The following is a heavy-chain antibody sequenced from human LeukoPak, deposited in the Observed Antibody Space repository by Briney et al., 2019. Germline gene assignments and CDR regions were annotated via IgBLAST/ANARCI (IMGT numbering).Heavy chain of an antibody. V-gene: IGHV3-21*01. CDR2: ISSSSSYI. J-gene: IGHJ4*02. CDR1: GFTFSSYS. D-gene: IGHD3-3*01. CDR3: ARAPVVYDFWSGHFDY. Sequence: PGGSLRLSCAASGFTFSSYSMNWVRQAPGKGLEWVSSISSSSSYIYYADSVKGRFTISRDNAKNSLYLQMNSLRAEDTAVYYCARAPVVYDFWSGHFDYWGQGTLVTVSS.